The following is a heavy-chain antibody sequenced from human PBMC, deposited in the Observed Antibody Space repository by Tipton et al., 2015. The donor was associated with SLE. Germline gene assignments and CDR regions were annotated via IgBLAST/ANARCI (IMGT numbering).Heavy chain of an antibody. CDR1: GFTFSSYA. Sequence: SLRLSCAASGFTFSSYAMTWVRQAPGTGLEWVSLIYSGGSSTYYADSVKGRFTISRDNSKNTLYLQMNSLRAEDTAVYYCAKEGTGYSSGWYSSYYYGMDVWGQGTTVTVSS. V-gene: IGHV3-23*03. D-gene: IGHD6-19*01. CDR3: AKEGTGYSSGWYSSYYYGMDV. J-gene: IGHJ6*02. CDR2: IYSGGSST.